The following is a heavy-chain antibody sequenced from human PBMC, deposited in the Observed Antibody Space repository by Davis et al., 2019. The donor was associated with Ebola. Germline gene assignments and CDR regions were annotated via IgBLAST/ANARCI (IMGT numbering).Heavy chain of an antibody. CDR1: GYSISSGYY. D-gene: IGHD2-2*01. Sequence: PSETLSLTCTVSGYSISSGYYWGWIRQPPGKGLEWIGSIYHSGSTYYNPSLKSRVTISVDTSKNQFSLKLSSVTAADTAGYYCARDDIVVVPAAESQSYYYMDVWGKGTTVTVSS. CDR3: ARDDIVVVPAAESQSYYYMDV. V-gene: IGHV4-38-2*02. CDR2: IYHSGST. J-gene: IGHJ6*03.